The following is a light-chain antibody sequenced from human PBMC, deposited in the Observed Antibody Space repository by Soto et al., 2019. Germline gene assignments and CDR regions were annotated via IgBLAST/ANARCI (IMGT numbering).Light chain of an antibody. CDR2: DND. J-gene: IGLJ2*01. CDR1: SSHIGNNY. Sequence: SLVTPPPPVSAAPGQKGTISCSGSSSHIGNNYVSWYQQLPGTAPKLLIYDNDKRPSGIPDRFSGSKSGTSATLGVTGLQTGDEADYYCATWDSSLSAGVFGGGTKVTVL. CDR3: ATWDSSLSAGV. V-gene: IGLV1-51*01.